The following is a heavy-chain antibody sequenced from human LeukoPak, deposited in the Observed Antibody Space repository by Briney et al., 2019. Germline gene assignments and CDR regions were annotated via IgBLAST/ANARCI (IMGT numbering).Heavy chain of an antibody. V-gene: IGHV3-49*04. CDR2: IRSKAYGGTT. CDR3: TRGLTYYDFWSGPWAYYYYGMDV. D-gene: IGHD3-3*01. CDR1: GFTFGDYA. J-gene: IGHJ6*02. Sequence: PGGSLRLSCTASGFTFGDYAMSWVRQAPGKGLEWVGFIRSKAYGGTTEYAASVKGRFTISRDDSKSIAYLQMNSLKTEDIAVYYCTRGLTYYDFWSGPWAYYYYGMDVWGQGTTVTVSS.